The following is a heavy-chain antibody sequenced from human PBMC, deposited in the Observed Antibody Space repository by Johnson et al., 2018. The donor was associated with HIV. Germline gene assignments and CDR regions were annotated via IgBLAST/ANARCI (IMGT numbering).Heavy chain of an antibody. CDR3: AKESGWKCTGDCHRNGGDTFHF. CDR2: IWYDGSDK. V-gene: IGHV3-33*06. D-gene: IGHD2-8*02. CDR1: GFTFNSYG. Sequence: QVQLVESGGGVVQPGGSLRLSCAASGFTFNSYGMHLVRQAPGKGLEWVALIWYDGSDKYYADSVKGRSTISRDNSRNTLYLQMNSLTAEDTAVYHCAKESGWKCTGDCHRNGGDTFHFWGQGTMVRVSS. J-gene: IGHJ3*01.